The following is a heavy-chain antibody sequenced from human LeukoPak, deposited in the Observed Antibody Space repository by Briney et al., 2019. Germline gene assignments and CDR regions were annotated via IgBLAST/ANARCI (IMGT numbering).Heavy chain of an antibody. CDR2: IYYSGST. D-gene: IGHD6-13*01. CDR1: GCSISSYY. Sequence: SETLSLTCTVSGCSISSYYWSWIRQPPGKGLEWIGYIYYSGSTNYNPSLKSRVTISVDTSKNQCSLKLSALTAADTAVYYCARQYSSSWIDYWGQGTLVTVSS. V-gene: IGHV4-59*08. J-gene: IGHJ4*02. CDR3: ARQYSSSWIDY.